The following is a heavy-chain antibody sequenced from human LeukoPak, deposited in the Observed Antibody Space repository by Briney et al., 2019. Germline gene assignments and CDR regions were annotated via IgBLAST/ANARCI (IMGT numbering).Heavy chain of an antibody. Sequence: SETLSLTCTVSGGSISSSSYYWGWIRQPPGKGLEWIGSIYYSGSTYYNPSLKSRVTISVDTSKNTFSLKLSSVTAADTAVYYCARLRNSFDYWGQGTLVPVSS. CDR3: ARLRNSFDY. V-gene: IGHV4-39*01. J-gene: IGHJ4*02. CDR1: GGSISSSSYY. CDR2: IYYSGST.